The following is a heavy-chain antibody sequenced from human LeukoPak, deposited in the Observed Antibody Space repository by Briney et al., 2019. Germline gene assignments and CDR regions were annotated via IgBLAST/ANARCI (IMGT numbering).Heavy chain of an antibody. D-gene: IGHD3-10*01. CDR3: ARGNYYYGSGSYWNYYYGMDV. CDR1: GGSISSYY. J-gene: IGHJ6*04. V-gene: IGHV4-59*01. Sequence: SETLSLTCTVSGGSISSYYWSWIRQPPGKGLEWIGYIYYSGSTNYNPSLKSRVTISVDTSKNQFSLKLSSVTAADTAVYYCARGNYYYGSGSYWNYYYGMDVWGKGTTVTASS. CDR2: IYYSGST.